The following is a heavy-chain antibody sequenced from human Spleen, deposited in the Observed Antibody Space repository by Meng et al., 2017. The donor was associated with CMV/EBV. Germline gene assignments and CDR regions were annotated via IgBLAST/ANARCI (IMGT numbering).Heavy chain of an antibody. J-gene: IGHJ5*02. Sequence: SCAASGFAVSSNYMSWVRQAPGKGLEWVSIIYMGDRTYYADSVKGRFTISRDNFKNTLYLQMSRLRAEDTAVYYCARNPASYNWFDPWGQGTLVTVSS. CDR2: IYMGDRT. CDR1: GFAVSSNY. CDR3: ARNPASYNWFDP. D-gene: IGHD6-25*01. V-gene: IGHV3-53*01.